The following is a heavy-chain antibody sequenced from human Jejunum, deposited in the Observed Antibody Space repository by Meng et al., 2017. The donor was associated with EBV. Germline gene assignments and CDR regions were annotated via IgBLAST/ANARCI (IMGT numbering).Heavy chain of an antibody. CDR2: VDPQDDET. V-gene: IGHV1-69-2*01. D-gene: IGHD4/OR15-4a*01. Sequence: EVQLIQSGAEVKKPGATVKNSCKVSGYIFSDYYIHWVRQAPGEGLEWTGLVDPQDDETLYAEKFQGRVTITADTSPDTAYMELSSLRSEDTAIYYCALVLRARFNYFDPWGQGTLVTVSS. CDR3: ALVLRARFNYFDP. CDR1: GYIFSDYY. J-gene: IGHJ5*02.